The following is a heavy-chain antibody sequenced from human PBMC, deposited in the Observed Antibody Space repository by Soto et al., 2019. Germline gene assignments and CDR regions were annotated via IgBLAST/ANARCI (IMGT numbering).Heavy chain of an antibody. CDR1: GFTFSSYA. D-gene: IGHD6-13*01. Sequence: GGSLRLSCAASGFTFSSYAMSWVRQAPGKGLEWVSAISGSGGSTYYADSVKGRFTISRDNSKNTLYLQMNSLRAEDTAVYYCAKSLQKQQLGRDYYYYGMDVWGQGTTVTVSS. V-gene: IGHV3-23*01. J-gene: IGHJ6*02. CDR2: ISGSGGST. CDR3: AKSLQKQQLGRDYYYYGMDV.